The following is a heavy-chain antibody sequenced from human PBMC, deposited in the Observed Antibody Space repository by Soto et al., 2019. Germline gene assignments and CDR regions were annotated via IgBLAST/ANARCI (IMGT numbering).Heavy chain of an antibody. J-gene: IGHJ4*02. CDR1: GGTFSSYA. Sequence: QVQLVQSGAAVKKPGSSVKVSCKASGGTFSSYAISWVRQAPGQGLDWMGRIIPIFGTTNYAQRFQGRVTINADASANTAYLELSSLRSEDTAVYFCARRSSSWPYFDYWGQGTLVTVSS. CDR3: ARRSSSWPYFDY. CDR2: IIPIFGTT. D-gene: IGHD6-13*01. V-gene: IGHV1-69*12.